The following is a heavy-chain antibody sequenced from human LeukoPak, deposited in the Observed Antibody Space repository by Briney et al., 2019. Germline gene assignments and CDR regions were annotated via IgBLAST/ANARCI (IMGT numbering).Heavy chain of an antibody. J-gene: IGHJ4*02. Sequence: SETLSLTCTVSGGSISSSSYYWGWIRQPPGKGLEWIGSIYYSGSTYYNPSLKYRVTISVDTPKNQFSLKLTSVTAADTAVYYCARLASSYGYYYFDYWGQGTLVTVSS. V-gene: IGHV4-39*01. CDR2: IYYSGST. D-gene: IGHD5-18*01. CDR3: ARLASSYGYYYFDY. CDR1: GGSISSSSYY.